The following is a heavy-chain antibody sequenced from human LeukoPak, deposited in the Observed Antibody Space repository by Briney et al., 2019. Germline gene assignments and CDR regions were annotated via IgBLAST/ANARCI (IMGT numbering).Heavy chain of an antibody. CDR2: INHSGST. V-gene: IGHV4-34*01. D-gene: IGHD3-22*01. Sequence: SETLSLTCTVSGGSISSYYWSWIRQPPGKGLEWIGEINHSGSTNYNPSLKSRVTISVDTSKNQFSLKLSSVTAADTAVYYCARTQGRYYDSSGYRYYFDYWGQGTLVTVSS. CDR3: ARTQGRYYDSSGYRYYFDY. J-gene: IGHJ4*02. CDR1: GGSISSYY.